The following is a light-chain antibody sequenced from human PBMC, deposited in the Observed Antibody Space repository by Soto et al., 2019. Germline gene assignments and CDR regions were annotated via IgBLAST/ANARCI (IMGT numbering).Light chain of an antibody. J-gene: IGKJ5*01. V-gene: IGKV3D-15*01. CDR2: YIS. CDR3: QQHNQWPIT. CDR1: QSAGNF. Sequence: ELVMAQSPATTSASPGDTASLSCXASQSAGNFLAWYQQKPGQAPRLLIYYISTRATGIPARFSGSGSGTEFTLTINSLQSEDSAVYYCQQHNQWPITFGQGTRLENK.